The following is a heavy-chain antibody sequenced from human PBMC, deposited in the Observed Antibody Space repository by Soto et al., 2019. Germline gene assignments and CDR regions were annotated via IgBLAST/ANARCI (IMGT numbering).Heavy chain of an antibody. V-gene: IGHV3-21*01. D-gene: IGHD3-22*01. CDR2: ISSSSSYI. CDR1: GFTFSSYS. CDR3: ARAPYYYDSRGYWAY. J-gene: IGHJ4*02. Sequence: EVQLVESGGGLVKPGGSLRLSCAASGFTFSSYSMNWVRQAPGKGLEWVSSISSSSSYIYYADSVKGRFTIYRDNAKNSRYLQMNSLRVEDTAAYSCARAPYYYDSRGYWAYWGQGTLVTVSS.